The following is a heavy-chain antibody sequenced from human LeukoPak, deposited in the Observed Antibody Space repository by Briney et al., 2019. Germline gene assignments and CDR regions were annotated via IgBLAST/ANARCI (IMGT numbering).Heavy chain of an antibody. Sequence: SQTLSLTCAISGDSVSSNSAAWNWIRQSPSRGLEWLGRTYYRSKWFNDYAVSVKSRITTNPDTSKNQFSLQLNSVTPEDTAVYYCARGPNYASGSYDNEVFDNWGQGTLVIVSS. V-gene: IGHV6-1*01. CDR1: GDSVSSNSAA. CDR2: TYYRSKWFN. CDR3: ARGPNYASGSYDNEVFDN. D-gene: IGHD3-10*01. J-gene: IGHJ4*02.